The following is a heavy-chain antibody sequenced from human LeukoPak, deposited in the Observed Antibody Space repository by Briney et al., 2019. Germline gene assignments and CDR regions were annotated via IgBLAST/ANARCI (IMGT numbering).Heavy chain of an antibody. CDR1: GYIFTGYY. D-gene: IGHD1-26*01. Sequence: ASVKVSCKTSGYIFTGYYIHWVRQAPGQGLEWMGWINPNNRDTRLTQKFQGRVSLTRDTSIDTAYMELSRLRSDDTALYYCARGVPTSSESYPDYWGQGTRVTVSS. J-gene: IGHJ4*02. CDR3: ARGVPTSSESYPDY. CDR2: INPNNRDT. V-gene: IGHV1-2*02.